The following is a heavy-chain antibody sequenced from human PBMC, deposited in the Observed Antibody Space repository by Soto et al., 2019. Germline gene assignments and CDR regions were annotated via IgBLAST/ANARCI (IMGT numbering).Heavy chain of an antibody. J-gene: IGHJ6*03. V-gene: IGHV4-59*08. D-gene: IGHD6-19*01. CDR2: IYYSGST. CDR1: GETINISY. CDR3: ARCGYSEWAVADNYYYYYMDV. Sequence: SGTLSITRTVSGETINISYWAWFRKPPGKGLEWIGYIYYSGSTNYNPSLKSRVTISVDTSKNQFSLKLSSVTAADTAVYYCARCGYSEWAVADNYYYYYMDVWGKGTTVTVSS.